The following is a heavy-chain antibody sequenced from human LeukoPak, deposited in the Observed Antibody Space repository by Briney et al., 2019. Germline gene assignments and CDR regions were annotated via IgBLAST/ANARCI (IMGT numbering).Heavy chain of an antibody. Sequence: PSETLSLTCTVSGYSISSGYYWGWIRQPPGKGLEWIGSIYHSGSTYYNPSLKSRVTISVDTSKNQFSLKLSSVTAADTAVYYCARVGVPSGWYSHAPYYFDYWGQGTLVTVSS. V-gene: IGHV4-38-2*02. CDR1: GYSISSGYY. CDR2: IYHSGST. J-gene: IGHJ4*02. CDR3: ARVGVPSGWYSHAPYYFDY. D-gene: IGHD6-13*01.